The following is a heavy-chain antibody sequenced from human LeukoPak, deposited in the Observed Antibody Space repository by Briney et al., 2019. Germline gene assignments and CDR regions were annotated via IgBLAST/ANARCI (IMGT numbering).Heavy chain of an antibody. V-gene: IGHV3-48*02. J-gene: IGHJ5*02. CDR1: GFTFSDYS. D-gene: IGHD2-15*01. CDR2: ISDTSNTK. Sequence: PGGSLRLSCAASGFTFSDYSMNWVSQAPGKGLEWVSYISDTSNTKYYADSVKGRFTISRDNAKNSVYLQMNSLRDEDTAVYYCARDYDAVVVADPLWFDXWGXGTLVTVSS. CDR3: ARDYDAVVVADPLWFDX.